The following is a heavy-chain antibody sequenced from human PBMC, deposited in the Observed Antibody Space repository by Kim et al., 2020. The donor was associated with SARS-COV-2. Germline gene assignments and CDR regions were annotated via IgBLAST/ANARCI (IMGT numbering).Heavy chain of an antibody. Sequence: GGSLRLSCAASGFTFSSYEMNWVRQAPGKGLEWVSYISSSGSTIYYADSVKGRFTISRDNAKNSLYLQMNSLRAEDTAVYYCAREGWGPVLYYYDSSGYSDAFDIWGQGTMVTVSS. D-gene: IGHD3-22*01. CDR2: ISSSGSTI. CDR3: AREGWGPVLYYYDSSGYSDAFDI. J-gene: IGHJ3*02. V-gene: IGHV3-48*03. CDR1: GFTFSSYE.